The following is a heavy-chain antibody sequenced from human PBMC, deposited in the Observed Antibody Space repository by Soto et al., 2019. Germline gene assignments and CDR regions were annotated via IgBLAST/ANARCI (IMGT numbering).Heavy chain of an antibody. J-gene: IGHJ6*02. CDR3: VRPLPSGPNSGMDV. D-gene: IGHD6-6*01. CDR1: GLPVSTNY. CDR2: IYNDGKT. V-gene: IGHV3-53*01. Sequence: GSLRLSCAASGLPVSTNYMSWVRQAPGKGLEWVSVIYNDGKTYYADSVKGRFTISRDASKNTLHLQMDSLGDEDTAVYYCVRPLPSGPNSGMDVWGRGTTVTGSS.